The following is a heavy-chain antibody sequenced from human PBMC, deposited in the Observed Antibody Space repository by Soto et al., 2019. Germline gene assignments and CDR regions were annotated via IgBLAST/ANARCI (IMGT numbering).Heavy chain of an antibody. CDR2: ISGSGGST. CDR1: GFTFSSYA. CDR3: AKDPSSREWLVLDYFDY. V-gene: IGHV3-23*01. J-gene: IGHJ4*02. D-gene: IGHD6-19*01. Sequence: GGSLRLSCAASGFTFSSYAMSWVRQAPGKGPEWVSAISGSGGSTYYADSVKGRFTISRDNSKNTLYLQMNSLRAEDTAVYYCAKDPSSREWLVLDYFDYWGQGTLVTVSS.